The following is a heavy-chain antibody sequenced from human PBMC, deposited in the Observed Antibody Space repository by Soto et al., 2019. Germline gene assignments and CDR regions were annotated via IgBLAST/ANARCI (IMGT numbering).Heavy chain of an antibody. Sequence: ASVKVSCKASGFTFTSSAVQWVRQARGQRLEWIGWIVVGSGNTNYAQKFQERVTITRDMSTSTAYMELSSLRSEDTAVYYCAADTHLSYYYDSSGYYYEGDYWGQGTLVTVSS. CDR3: AADTHLSYYYDSSGYYYEGDY. J-gene: IGHJ4*02. V-gene: IGHV1-58*01. CDR1: GFTFTSSA. D-gene: IGHD3-22*01. CDR2: IVVGSGNT.